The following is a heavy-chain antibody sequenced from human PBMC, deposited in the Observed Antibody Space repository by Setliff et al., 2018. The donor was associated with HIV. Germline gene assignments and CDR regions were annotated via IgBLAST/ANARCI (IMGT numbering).Heavy chain of an antibody. CDR3: ARLGEHDTGDLDV. V-gene: IGHV4-61*09. D-gene: IGHD1-1*01. J-gene: IGHJ6*03. Sequence: PSETLSLTCKVSGDSISSGGYYWTWIRKPAGKGLEWIGHIYTSGNTNYNPSLKGRVSISVATSKNQFFLTLTSVTAADSAVYYCARLGEHDTGDLDVWGKGTTGTVSS. CDR1: GDSISSGGYY. CDR2: IYTSGNT.